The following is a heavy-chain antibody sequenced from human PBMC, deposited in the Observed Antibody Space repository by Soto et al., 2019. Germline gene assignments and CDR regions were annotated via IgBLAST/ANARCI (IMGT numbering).Heavy chain of an antibody. Sequence: QLQLQESGPGLVKPSETLSLTCTVSGGSISSSSYYWGWIRQPPGKGLEWIGSIYYSGSTYYNPSLKSRVTISVDTSKNQFSLKLSSVTAADTAMYYCIVVVPAAIFDPWGQGTLVTVSS. D-gene: IGHD2-2*01. CDR1: GGSISSSSYY. CDR3: IVVVPAAIFDP. V-gene: IGHV4-39*01. CDR2: IYYSGST. J-gene: IGHJ5*02.